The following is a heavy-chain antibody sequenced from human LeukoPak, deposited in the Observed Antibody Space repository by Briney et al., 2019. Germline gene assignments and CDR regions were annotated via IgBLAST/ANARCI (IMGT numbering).Heavy chain of an antibody. CDR2: IYSGGST. J-gene: IGHJ4*02. CDR3: ATSMSGELLGEYYFDY. CDR1: GFSLSSNY. V-gene: IGHV3-66*02. Sequence: PGGSLRLSCAASGFSLSSNYMSWVRQAPGEGREWVSVIYSGGSTYYPDTVKGRFTTHRANSENTPYIQMNSLRAGDTAVYYCATSMSGELLGEYYFDYWGGGTLVTVSS. D-gene: IGHD1-26*01.